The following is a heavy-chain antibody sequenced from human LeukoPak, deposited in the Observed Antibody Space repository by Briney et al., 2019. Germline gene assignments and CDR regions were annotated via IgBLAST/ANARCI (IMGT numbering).Heavy chain of an antibody. CDR1: GFTVSDNY. CDR2: IYSGGST. Sequence: GGSLRLSCAASGFTVSDNYISWVRQAPGKGLEWVSVIYSGGSTKYADSVKARFTVSRDNSKNTVHPQMNSLRADDTAVYYCARATLDNWGQGTLVTVSS. V-gene: IGHV3-53*01. CDR3: ARATLDN. J-gene: IGHJ4*02.